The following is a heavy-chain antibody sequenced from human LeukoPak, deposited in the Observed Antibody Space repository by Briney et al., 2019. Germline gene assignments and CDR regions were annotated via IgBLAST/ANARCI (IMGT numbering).Heavy chain of an antibody. CDR1: GGSLSSYY. Sequence: SETLSLTCTVSGGSLSSYYWSWIRQPPGKGLEWIGYIYYSGSTNYNPSLKSRVTISVDTSKNQFSLKLSSVTAADTAVYYCARGQLDWDYWGQGTLVTVSS. D-gene: IGHD1-1*01. CDR2: IYYSGST. CDR3: ARGQLDWDY. J-gene: IGHJ4*02. V-gene: IGHV4-59*01.